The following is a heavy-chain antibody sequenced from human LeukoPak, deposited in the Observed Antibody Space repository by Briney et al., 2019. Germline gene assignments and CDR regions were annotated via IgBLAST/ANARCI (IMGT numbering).Heavy chain of an antibody. CDR3: ASYYYDSSGYYLGDDDAFDI. V-gene: IGHV3-66*01. D-gene: IGHD3-22*01. J-gene: IGHJ3*02. CDR2: IYSGGST. CDR1: GFTVSSNY. Sequence: GGSLRLSRAASGFTVSSNYMSWVRQAPGKGLEWVSVIYSGGSTYYADSVKGRFTISRDNSKNTLYLQMNSLRAEDTAVYYCASYYYDSSGYYLGDDDAFDIWGQGTMVTVSS.